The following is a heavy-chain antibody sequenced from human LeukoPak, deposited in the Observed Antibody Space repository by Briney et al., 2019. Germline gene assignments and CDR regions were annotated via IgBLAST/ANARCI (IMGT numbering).Heavy chain of an antibody. CDR3: AKGGIVATLPTDY. V-gene: IGHV3-9*01. Sequence: PGGSLRLSCAASGFTFDDYAMHWVRQAPGKGLEWVSGISWNSGSIGYADSVKGRFTISRDNAKNSLYLQMNSLRAEDTALYYCAKGGIVATLPTDYWGQGTLVTVSS. D-gene: IGHD5-12*01. J-gene: IGHJ4*02. CDR2: ISWNSGSI. CDR1: GFTFDDYA.